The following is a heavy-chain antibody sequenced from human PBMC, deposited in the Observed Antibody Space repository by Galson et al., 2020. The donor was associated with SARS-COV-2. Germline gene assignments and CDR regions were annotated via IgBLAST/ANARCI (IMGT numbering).Heavy chain of an antibody. CDR3: AREGDSSSDYYYGMDV. J-gene: IGHJ6*02. V-gene: IGHV4-39*02. CDR2: IYYSGST. D-gene: IGHD6-6*01. CDR1: GGSISSSSYY. Sequence: ETSETLSLTCTVSGGSISSSSYYWGWIRQPPGKGLEWIGSIYYSGSTYYNPSLKSRVTISVDTSKNQFSLKLSSVTAADTAVYYCAREGDSSSDYYYGMDVWGQGTTVTVSS.